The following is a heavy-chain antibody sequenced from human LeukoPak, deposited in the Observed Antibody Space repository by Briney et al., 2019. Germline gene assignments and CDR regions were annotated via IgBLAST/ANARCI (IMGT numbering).Heavy chain of an antibody. CDR2: INPNSGGT. CDR3: ASPVYSSTYDAFDI. Sequence: ASVKVSCKASGYTFTGYYMHWVRQAPGQGLEWMGWINPNSGGTNYAQKFQGRVTMTRDTSISTAYMELSRLRSDDTAVYYCASPVYSSTYDAFDIWGQGTMVTVSS. J-gene: IGHJ3*02. CDR1: GYTFTGYY. D-gene: IGHD6-13*01. V-gene: IGHV1-2*02.